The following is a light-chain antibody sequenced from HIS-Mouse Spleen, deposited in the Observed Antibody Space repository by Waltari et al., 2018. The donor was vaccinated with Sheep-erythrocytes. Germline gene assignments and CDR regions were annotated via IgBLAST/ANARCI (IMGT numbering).Light chain of an antibody. J-gene: IGKJ2*01. CDR3: QQRSNWYT. CDR1: QSVSSY. CDR2: DA. V-gene: IGKV3-11*01. Sequence: EIVLTQSPATLSLSPGERATLSCRASQSVSSYLAWYQQKPGQAPRLLIYDASDFTLTISSLEPEDFAVYYCQQRSNWYTFGQGTKLEIK.